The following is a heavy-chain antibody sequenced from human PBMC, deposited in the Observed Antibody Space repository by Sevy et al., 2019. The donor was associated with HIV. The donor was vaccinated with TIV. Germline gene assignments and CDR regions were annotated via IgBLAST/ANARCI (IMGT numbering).Heavy chain of an antibody. D-gene: IGHD3-10*01. CDR1: GFTFSSYW. Sequence: GGSLRLSCAASGFTFSSYWMSWVRQAPGKGLEWAANIKQDGSEKYYVDSVKGRFTISRDNAKNSLYLQMNSLRAEDTAVYYCARELPYYYGSGPDYWGQGTLVTVSS. CDR3: ARELPYYYGSGPDY. J-gene: IGHJ4*02. CDR2: IKQDGSEK. V-gene: IGHV3-7*03.